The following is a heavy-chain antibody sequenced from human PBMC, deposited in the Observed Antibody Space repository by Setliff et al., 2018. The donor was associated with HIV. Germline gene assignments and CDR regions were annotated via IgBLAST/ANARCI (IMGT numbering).Heavy chain of an antibody. V-gene: IGHV3-30*02. J-gene: IGHJ6*04. CDR2: IWYDGSNK. CDR1: GFTFSTHA. CDR3: ARDTWYYSAKHLDV. Sequence: LRLSCGASGFTFSTHAMHWVRQAPGKALEWVAYIWYDGSNKYYADSVKGRFAISRDNSKNTLYLQMNSLRAEDTAVYYCARDTWYYSAKHLDVWGKGTTVTVSS. D-gene: IGHD3-10*01.